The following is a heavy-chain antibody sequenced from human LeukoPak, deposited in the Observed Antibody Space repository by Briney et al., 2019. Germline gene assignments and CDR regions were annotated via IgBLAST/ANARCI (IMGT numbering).Heavy chain of an antibody. CDR3: AKHAEVGGYHPNWFDP. V-gene: IGHV3-30*02. Sequence: GGALRLSCAASGFTFSSYGMHWVGQAPGEGLEGVAFIRYDGSNKYYADSVKGRFTISRDNSKNTLYLQMNSLRAEDTAVYYCAKHAEVGGYHPNWFDPWGQGTLVTVSS. J-gene: IGHJ5*02. CDR1: GFTFSSYG. CDR2: IRYDGSNK. D-gene: IGHD5-12*01.